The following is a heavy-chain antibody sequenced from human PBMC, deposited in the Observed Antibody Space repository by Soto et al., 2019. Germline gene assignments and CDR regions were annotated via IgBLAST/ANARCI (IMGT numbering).Heavy chain of an antibody. CDR1: GSYISGPH. CDR3: AASTFGDYYGMDV. Sequence: SETLSLTCAVPGSYISGPHWNWIRQGAGKGLEWIGRLYLGGTTDYNPSLVSRVTMSADTSKNQVSLKLTSVTAADSAIYYCAASTFGDYYGMDVWGQGASVTVSS. J-gene: IGHJ6*02. D-gene: IGHD3-3*01. CDR2: LYLGGTT. V-gene: IGHV4-4*07.